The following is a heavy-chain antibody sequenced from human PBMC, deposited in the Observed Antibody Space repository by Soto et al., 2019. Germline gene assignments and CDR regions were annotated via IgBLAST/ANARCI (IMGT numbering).Heavy chain of an antibody. D-gene: IGHD2-15*01. CDR3: VRHYCDGGNCYQFDH. J-gene: IGHJ4*02. CDR1: GGSISSDY. Sequence: LSLTCTVSGGSISSDYCSWIRQSPGKGLEWIGVISSRATTNYNPSLKSRAIVSIDTSKNQFSLKLFSVTAADTAVYYCVRHYCDGGNCYQFDHWGQGTPVTVSS. V-gene: IGHV4-59*08. CDR2: ISSRATT.